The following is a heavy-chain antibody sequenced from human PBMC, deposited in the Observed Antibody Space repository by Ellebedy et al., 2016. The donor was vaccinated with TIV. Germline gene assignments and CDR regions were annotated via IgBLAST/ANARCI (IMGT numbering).Heavy chain of an antibody. CDR3: ARDAY. V-gene: IGHV3-7*03. Sequence: GESLKISCAASGFTFSNYWMSWVRQAPGKGLEWVANTKEDGSEIYYVDSVKGRFTISRDNAKNSLYLQMNSLRVEDTAVYYCARDAYWGQGTLVTVSS. CDR1: GFTFSNYW. J-gene: IGHJ4*02. CDR2: TKEDGSEI.